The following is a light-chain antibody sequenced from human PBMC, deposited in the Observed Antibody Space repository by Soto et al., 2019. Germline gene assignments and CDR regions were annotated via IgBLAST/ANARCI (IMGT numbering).Light chain of an antibody. CDR2: STS. CDR3: QQSYSTPYT. J-gene: IGKJ2*01. CDR1: QSISSY. V-gene: IGKV1-39*01. Sequence: DIQMTQSPSSLSASVGDRVTITCRAGQSISSYLNWYQQIPGRAPKLLIHSTSSLQSGVPSRFSGSGSGTDFTLTISSLQPEDFATYYCQQSYSTPYTFAQGTKLEIK.